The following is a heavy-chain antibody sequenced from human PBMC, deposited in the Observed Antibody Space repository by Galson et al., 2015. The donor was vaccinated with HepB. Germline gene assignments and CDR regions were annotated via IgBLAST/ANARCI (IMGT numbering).Heavy chain of an antibody. Sequence: PALVKPTQTLTLTCTFSGFSLTTPGVGVAWIRQPPGKALEWLALISWDDDKYYTPSLKSRLPITKDTSKNQVVLRMTKGDPVDTATYYCAYRRPRTGYCKNIGCSNWFDLWGQGSLVLVSS. J-gene: IGHJ5*02. V-gene: IGHV2-5*02. D-gene: IGHD3/OR15-3a*01. CDR3: AYRRPRTGYCKNIGCSNWFDL. CDR1: GFSLTTPGVG. CDR2: ISWDDDK.